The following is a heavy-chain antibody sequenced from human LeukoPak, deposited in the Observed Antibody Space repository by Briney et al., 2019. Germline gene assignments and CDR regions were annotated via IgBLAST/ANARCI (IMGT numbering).Heavy chain of an antibody. D-gene: IGHD3-10*01. J-gene: IGHJ5*02. Sequence: ASVKVSCKASGFTFTSCDINWVRQASGQGLEWMGWMNPNNGNTGYAQKFQGRATMTRDTSISTAYMELRGLRSEDTAVYYCVRDGEGVAISVNYWFDPWGQGTLVTVSS. CDR1: GFTFTSCD. CDR3: VRDGEGVAISVNYWFDP. V-gene: IGHV1-8*01. CDR2: MNPNNGNT.